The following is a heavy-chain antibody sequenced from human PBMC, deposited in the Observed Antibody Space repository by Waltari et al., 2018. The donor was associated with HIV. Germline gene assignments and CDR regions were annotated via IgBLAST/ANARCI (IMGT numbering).Heavy chain of an antibody. CDR2: IKSKTEGWTT. J-gene: IGHJ4*02. CDR1: GVSVSDVW. Sequence: EVQLVESGGGLVKPGGSLRLSCAASGVSVSDVWLNWVRQATGQGLEWVGQIKSKTEGWTTDYAAPVKGRFTISRDDSKNMLFLEMNSLNTDDTASYYCTVGKSSGYYWGQGTLVTVSS. V-gene: IGHV3-15*01. D-gene: IGHD3-22*01. CDR3: TVGKSSGYY.